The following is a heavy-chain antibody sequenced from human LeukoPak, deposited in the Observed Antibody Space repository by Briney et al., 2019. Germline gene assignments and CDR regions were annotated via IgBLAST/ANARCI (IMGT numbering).Heavy chain of an antibody. D-gene: IGHD1-26*01. V-gene: IGHV3-13*01. CDR3: ARGGTSTLIDY. Sequence: PGGSLRLSCAASGFTFSTYDMHWVRQATGKGLEWVSAIGTAGDTYYTGSVKGRFTISREDAKNSLYLQMNSLRAGDTAVYYCARGGTSTLIDYWGQGTLVTVSS. J-gene: IGHJ4*02. CDR2: IGTAGDT. CDR1: GFTFSTYD.